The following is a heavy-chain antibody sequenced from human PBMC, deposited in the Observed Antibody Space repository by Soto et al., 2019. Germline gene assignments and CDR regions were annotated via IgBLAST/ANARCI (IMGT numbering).Heavy chain of an antibody. CDR3: ASHLVYCGGACVAFDY. J-gene: IGHJ4*02. CDR1: GFTFSSYE. CDR2: ISSSGSTI. Sequence: PGGSLRLSCAASGFTFSSYEMNWVRQAPGKGLEWVSYISSSGSTIYYADSVKGRFTISRDNAKNSLYLQMNSLRAEDTAVYYCASHLVYCGGACVAFDYWGQGALVTVSS. D-gene: IGHD2-21*02. V-gene: IGHV3-48*03.